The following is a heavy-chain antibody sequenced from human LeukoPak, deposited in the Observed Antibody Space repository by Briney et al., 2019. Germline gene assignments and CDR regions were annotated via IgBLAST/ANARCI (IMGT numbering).Heavy chain of an antibody. J-gene: IGHJ4*02. CDR1: GFTFSSYG. Sequence: PGGSLRLSCAASGFTFSSYGMHWVRQAPGKGLEWVAVISYDGRNKYCVDSVKGRFTISRDNSKNTLYLQMNSLRAEDTAVYYCAKEVMQQLVVYYFDYWGQGTLVTVFS. D-gene: IGHD6-13*01. CDR2: ISYDGRNK. V-gene: IGHV3-30*18. CDR3: AKEVMQQLVVYYFDY.